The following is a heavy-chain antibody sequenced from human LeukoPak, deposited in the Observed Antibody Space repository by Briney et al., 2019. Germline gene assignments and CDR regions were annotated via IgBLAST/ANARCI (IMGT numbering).Heavy chain of an antibody. Sequence: PGGSLRLSCTASGFTFGVYAMSWFRKAPGKGLEGVGFIRSKAYGGTTEYAASVKGRFTISRDDSKSIAYLHMNSLKTEDTAVYYCARGIGYLRELAFDYWGQGTLVTVSS. CDR1: GFTFGVYA. CDR3: ARGIGYLRELAFDY. D-gene: IGHD3-16*01. CDR2: IRSKAYGGTT. J-gene: IGHJ4*02. V-gene: IGHV3-49*03.